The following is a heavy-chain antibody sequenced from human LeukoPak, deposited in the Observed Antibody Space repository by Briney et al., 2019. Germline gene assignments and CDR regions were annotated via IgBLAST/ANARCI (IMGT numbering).Heavy chain of an antibody. CDR3: ARSEKYGGNPGGGY. V-gene: IGHV3-21*01. CDR1: GFTFSSYS. Sequence: GGSLRLSCAASGFTFSSYSMNWVRQAPGKGLEWVSSISSSSSYIYYADSVKGRFTISRDNAKNSLYLQMSSLRAEDTAVYYCARSEKYGGNPGGGYWGQGTLVTVSS. J-gene: IGHJ4*02. D-gene: IGHD2-15*01. CDR2: ISSSSSYI.